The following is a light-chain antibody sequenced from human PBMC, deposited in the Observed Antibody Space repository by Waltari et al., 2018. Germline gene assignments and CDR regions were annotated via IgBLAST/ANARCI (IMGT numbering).Light chain of an antibody. Sequence: DIQMTQSPPSLSASVGDRVTITCRASQSISSYLNWYQQKPGKAPKLLIYAASSLQSGVPSRFSGSGSGTDFTLTISSLQPEDFATYYCQQSYSTPQTIGQGTKVEIK. CDR3: QQSYSTPQT. CDR2: AAS. J-gene: IGKJ1*01. CDR1: QSISSY. V-gene: IGKV1-39*01.